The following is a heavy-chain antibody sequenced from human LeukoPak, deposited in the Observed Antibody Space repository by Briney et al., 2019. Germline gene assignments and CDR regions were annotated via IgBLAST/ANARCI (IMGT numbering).Heavy chain of an antibody. J-gene: IGHJ3*02. V-gene: IGHV3-21*01. Sequence: GGSLRLSCAASGFTISSNYMSWVRQAPGKGLEWVSSISSSSSYIYYADSVKGRFTISRDNAKNSLYLQMNSLRAEDTAVYYCARDLASGSYGFDIWGQGTMVTVSS. CDR2: ISSSSSYI. D-gene: IGHD3-10*01. CDR3: ARDLASGSYGFDI. CDR1: GFTISSNY.